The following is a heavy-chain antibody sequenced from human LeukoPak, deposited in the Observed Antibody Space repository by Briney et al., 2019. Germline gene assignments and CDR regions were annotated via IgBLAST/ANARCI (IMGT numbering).Heavy chain of an antibody. CDR2: INHSGST. Sequence: SETLSLTCAVYGGSFSGYYWSWIRQPPGKGLEWIGEINHSGSTNYNPSLKSRVTISVDTSKNQFSLKLSSVTAADTAVYYCARVPIVVVTASYYFDYWGQGTLVTVSS. V-gene: IGHV4-34*01. CDR1: GGSFSGYY. CDR3: ARVPIVVVTASYYFDY. J-gene: IGHJ4*02. D-gene: IGHD2-21*02.